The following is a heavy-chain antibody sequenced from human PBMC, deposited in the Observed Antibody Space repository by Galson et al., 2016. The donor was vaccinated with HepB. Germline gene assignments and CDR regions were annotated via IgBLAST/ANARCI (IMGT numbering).Heavy chain of an antibody. Sequence: SLRLSCAASGFIVSSNYMTWVRQAPGKGLEWVSIIYRGDNTYYADSLKGRFTISRDNSKNTLYLQMNSLRLEDTAVYYCARVEYDTTSGAFDIWGQGTMVTVSP. CDR1: GFIVSSNY. CDR3: ARVEYDTTSGAFDI. V-gene: IGHV3-66*02. J-gene: IGHJ3*02. CDR2: IYRGDNT. D-gene: IGHD6-6*01.